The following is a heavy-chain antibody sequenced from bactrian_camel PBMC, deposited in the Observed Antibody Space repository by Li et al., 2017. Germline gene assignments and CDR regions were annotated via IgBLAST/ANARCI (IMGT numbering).Heavy chain of an antibody. D-gene: IGHD3*01. CDR1: GYSASAYC. CDR2: IGTNGVSR. V-gene: IGHV3S40*01. Sequence: DVQLVESGGDSVQPGGSLRLSCAASGYSASAYCLAWFRQIPGKAREGVAAIGTNGVSRLADSVKGRFTISKDNAADTVYLQMNSLKPEDTAMYLCAAMLGGVYCSRYQWRYNHWGQGTQVTVS. J-gene: IGHJ4*01. CDR3: AAMLGGVYCSRYQWRYNH.